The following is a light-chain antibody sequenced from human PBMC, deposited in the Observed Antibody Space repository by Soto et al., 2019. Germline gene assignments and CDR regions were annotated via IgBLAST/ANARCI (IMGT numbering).Light chain of an antibody. J-gene: IGKJ4*01. V-gene: IGKV1-33*01. CDR1: QDVSAS. CDR3: QRSDNLPPT. CDR2: DAS. Sequence: DIQMTQSPSSLSASVGDRVTITCQASQDVSASLNWYQQKPGRAPKLLIYDASNRETGVPSRFSGSGSGTDFPFTISRLQDEYIASYCCQRSDNLPPTFGGGTKVEI.